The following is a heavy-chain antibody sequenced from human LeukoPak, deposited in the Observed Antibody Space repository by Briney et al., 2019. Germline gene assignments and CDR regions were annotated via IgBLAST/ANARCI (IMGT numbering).Heavy chain of an antibody. Sequence: GASVNVSCKASGYTFTSYGISWVRQAPGQGLEWMGWISAYNGNTNYAQKLQGRVTMTTDTSTSTAYMELRRLRSDDTAVYYCARDRPSYYYDTTSPLGYWGQGTLVTVSS. J-gene: IGHJ4*02. CDR3: ARDRPSYYYDTTSPLGY. D-gene: IGHD3-22*01. CDR2: ISAYNGNT. V-gene: IGHV1-18*01. CDR1: GYTFTSYG.